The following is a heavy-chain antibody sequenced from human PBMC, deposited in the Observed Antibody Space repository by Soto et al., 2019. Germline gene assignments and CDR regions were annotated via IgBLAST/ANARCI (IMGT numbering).Heavy chain of an antibody. D-gene: IGHD3-9*01. CDR3: VRPQYDVLTGYIYYFDS. CDR1: GFTFSTYW. CDR2: IDAVGRTT. Sequence: SLRLSCAASGFTFSTYWMHWVRQAPGKGLVWVSRIDAVGRTTNYADSVKGRFTISRDNSKNTLYLQMNSLRADDAAVYYCVRPQYDVLTGYIYYFDSWGQGTLVTVSS. V-gene: IGHV3-74*01. J-gene: IGHJ4*02.